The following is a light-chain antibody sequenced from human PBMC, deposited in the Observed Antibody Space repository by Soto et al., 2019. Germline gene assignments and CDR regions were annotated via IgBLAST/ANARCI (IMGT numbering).Light chain of an antibody. Sequence: EIVLTQSPGTLSLSPGERATLSCRAIQSVSSSYLAWYQQKPGRAPRLLIYGASTRATGIPARFSGSGSGTEFTLTISSLQSEDFAVYYCQQYNNWPRITFGQGTRLE. CDR1: QSVSSSY. J-gene: IGKJ5*01. CDR3: QQYNNWPRIT. CDR2: GAS. V-gene: IGKV3-15*01.